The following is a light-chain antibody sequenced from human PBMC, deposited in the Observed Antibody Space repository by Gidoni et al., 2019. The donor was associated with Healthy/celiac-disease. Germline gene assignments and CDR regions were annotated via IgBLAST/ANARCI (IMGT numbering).Light chain of an antibody. CDR2: AAS. Sequence: DIQMNQSPSSLSASVGDRVTITCRASQSISSYLNWYQQKPGKAPKLLIYAASSLQSGVPSRFSGSGSGTDFTLTISSLQPEDFATYYCQQSYSTPITFGHGTRLEIK. CDR3: QQSYSTPIT. CDR1: QSISSY. J-gene: IGKJ5*01. V-gene: IGKV1-39*01.